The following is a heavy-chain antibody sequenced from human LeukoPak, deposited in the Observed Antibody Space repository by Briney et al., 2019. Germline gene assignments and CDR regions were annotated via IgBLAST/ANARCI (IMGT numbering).Heavy chain of an antibody. CDR2: ISGSGGST. D-gene: IGHD6-6*01. CDR1: GFTFSSYG. V-gene: IGHV3-23*01. CDR3: AKTKYSSSWRDAFDI. Sequence: GGSLRLSCAASGFTFSSYGMHWVRQAPGKGLEWVSAISGSGGSTYYADSVKGRFTISRDNSKNTLYLQMNSLRAEDTAVYYCAKTKYSSSWRDAFDIWGQGTMVTVSS. J-gene: IGHJ3*02.